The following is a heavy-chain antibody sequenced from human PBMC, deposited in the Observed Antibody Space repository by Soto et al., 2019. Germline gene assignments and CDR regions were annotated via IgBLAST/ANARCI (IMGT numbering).Heavy chain of an antibody. V-gene: IGHV4-34*01. CDR1: GGSFSGYY. CDR2: INHSGST. Sequence: QVQLQQWGAGLLKPSETLSLTCAVYGGSFSGYYWSWIRQPPGKGLEWIGEINHSGSTNYNPSLKSRVTISVDTSKNQFSLKLSSVTAADTAVYYCASNIKRGYSYGYHHYWGQGTLVTVSS. D-gene: IGHD5-18*01. J-gene: IGHJ4*02. CDR3: ASNIKRGYSYGYHHY.